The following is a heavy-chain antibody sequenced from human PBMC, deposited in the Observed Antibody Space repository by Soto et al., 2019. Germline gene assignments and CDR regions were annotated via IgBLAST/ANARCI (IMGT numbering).Heavy chain of an antibody. CDR1: GDTFSTYY. V-gene: IGHV1-46*01. CDR2: INPGGGGT. D-gene: IGHD2-8*01. CDR3: ARGGYIYGPNLKYCTNGICYLDH. Sequence: GASVKVSCKASGDTFSTYYMHWVRQAPGQGFEWMGMINPGGGGTSYAQKFQGRVTLTRDTSTRTVYMELSSLRSEDTAVYFCARGGYIYGPNLKYCTNGICYLDHWGQGTQVTVSS. J-gene: IGHJ4*02.